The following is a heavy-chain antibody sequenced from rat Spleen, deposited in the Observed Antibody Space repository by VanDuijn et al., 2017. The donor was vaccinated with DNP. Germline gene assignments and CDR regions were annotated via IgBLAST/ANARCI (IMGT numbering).Heavy chain of an antibody. Sequence: EVQLVESGGGLVQPGRSLKLSCAASGFTFSDYNMAWVRQAPKKGLEWVATIIYDGSRTYYRDSVKGRFTISRDNAKNTQYLQMDSLRSEDTATYYCARHNIGTTYYAMDAWGQGTSVTVSS. J-gene: IGHJ4*01. CDR2: IIYDGSRT. CDR3: ARHNIGTTYYAMDA. D-gene: IGHD1-5*01. V-gene: IGHV5S10*01. CDR1: GFTFSDYN.